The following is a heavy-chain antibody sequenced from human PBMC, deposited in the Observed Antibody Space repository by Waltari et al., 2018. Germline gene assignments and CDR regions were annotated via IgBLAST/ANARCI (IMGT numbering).Heavy chain of an antibody. CDR1: GYTFTGYY. CDR3: ARDRGGYYSGYYYYGMDV. Sequence: QVQLVQSGAEVKKPVASVKVSCKASGYTFTGYYMHWVRQAPGHGLEWMGRINPNSGGTNYAQKFQGRVSMTSDTSISTAYLELSRLRSDDTAVYYCARDRGGYYSGYYYYGMDVWGQGTTVTVSS. CDR2: INPNSGGT. V-gene: IGHV1-2*06. J-gene: IGHJ6*02. D-gene: IGHD1-26*01.